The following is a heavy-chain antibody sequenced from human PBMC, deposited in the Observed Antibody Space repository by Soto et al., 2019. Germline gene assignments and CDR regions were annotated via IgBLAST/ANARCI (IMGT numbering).Heavy chain of an antibody. CDR3: AKGGHIDF. CDR2: IKDDGSET. V-gene: IGHV3-7*03. J-gene: IGHJ4*02. CDR1: GFSFSTYW. D-gene: IGHD3-16*01. Sequence: EVQLVESGGGLVQPGGSLRLSCVASGFSFSTYWMSWVRQAPGKGLEWVANIKDDGSETYYVDSVKGRFTISRDNAKTSLYLQMNSLSAQDTAVYYCAKGGHIDFCGQGTLVTVSS.